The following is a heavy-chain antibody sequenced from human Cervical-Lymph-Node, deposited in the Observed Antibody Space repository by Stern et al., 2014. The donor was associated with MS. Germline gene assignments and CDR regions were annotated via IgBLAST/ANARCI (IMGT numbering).Heavy chain of an antibody. CDR2: IYHIGNP. J-gene: IGHJ6*02. CDR1: GGSITNGGDS. CDR3: ARGRGSGWYFNNYALDV. V-gene: IGHV4-30-2*01. D-gene: IGHD6-19*01. Sequence: VQLVESGSGLVKPSQTLSLTCSVSGGSITNGGDSWNWIRQAPGRGLEWIGYIYHIGNPFYNPSLKSRVTISVDTSKSQFSLKVTSVTAADAAVYYCARGRGSGWYFNNYALDVWGQGTTVTVSS.